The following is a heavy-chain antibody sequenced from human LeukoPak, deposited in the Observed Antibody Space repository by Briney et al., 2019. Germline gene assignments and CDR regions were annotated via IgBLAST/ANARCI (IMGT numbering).Heavy chain of an antibody. CDR3: AKVPLPITMIVVVIGGRFDY. Sequence: PGGSLRLSCAASGFTFNHYAMNWVRQAPGKGLEWVSAISGSGGSTYYADSVKGRFTISRDNSKNTLYLQMNSLRAEDTAVYYCAKVPLPITMIVVVIGGRFDYWGQGTLVTVSS. V-gene: IGHV3-23*01. J-gene: IGHJ4*02. D-gene: IGHD3-22*01. CDR1: GFTFNHYA. CDR2: ISGSGGST.